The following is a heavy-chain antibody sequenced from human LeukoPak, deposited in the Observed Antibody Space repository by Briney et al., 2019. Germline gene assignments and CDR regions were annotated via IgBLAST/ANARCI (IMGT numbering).Heavy chain of an antibody. Sequence: ASVKVSCKASGYTFTSYYMHWVRQAPGQGLEWMGIINPSGGSTSYAQKFQGRVTMTRDTSTSTAYMELSRLRSDDTAVYYCARTNITGECDAFDIWGQGTMVTVSS. D-gene: IGHD3-16*01. V-gene: IGHV1-46*01. J-gene: IGHJ3*02. CDR3: ARTNITGECDAFDI. CDR1: GYTFTSYY. CDR2: INPSGGST.